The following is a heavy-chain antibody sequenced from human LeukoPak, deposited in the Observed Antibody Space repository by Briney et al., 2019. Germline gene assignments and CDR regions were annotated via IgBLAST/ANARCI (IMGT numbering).Heavy chain of an antibody. J-gene: IGHJ4*02. CDR3: ARAKDRYSSSWEYFDY. V-gene: IGHV4-38-2*01. CDR1: GYSISSGYY. CDR2: TYHSGST. Sequence: SETLSLTCAVSGYSISSGYYLGWIRQPPGKGLEWIGSTYHSGSTYYNPSLKSRVTISVDTSKNQFSLKLSSVTAADTAVYYCARAKDRYSSSWEYFDYWGQGTLVTVSS. D-gene: IGHD6-13*01.